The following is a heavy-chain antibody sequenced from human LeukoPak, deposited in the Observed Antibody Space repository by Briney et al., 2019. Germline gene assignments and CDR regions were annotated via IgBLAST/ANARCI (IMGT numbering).Heavy chain of an antibody. CDR1: RFTFSTYG. V-gene: IGHV3-33*01. Sequence: GGSLRLSCAASRFTFSTYGMHWVRQAPGKGLEWVTVIWHDGSHKDYADSVKGRFTISRDNSKNTLYLQMNDLRAEDTAVYFCVRGWGSNVYASAFDVWGQGTMVTVSS. J-gene: IGHJ3*01. CDR2: IWHDGSHK. CDR3: VRGWGSNVYASAFDV. D-gene: IGHD3-16*01.